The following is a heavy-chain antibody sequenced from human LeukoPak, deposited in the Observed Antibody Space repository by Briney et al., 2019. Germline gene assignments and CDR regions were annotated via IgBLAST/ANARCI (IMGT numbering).Heavy chain of an antibody. V-gene: IGHV3-23*01. CDR3: ASDSSGYYSFDY. J-gene: IGHJ4*02. Sequence: PGGSLRLSCAASGFTFSSHAMSWVRQAPGKGLEWVSAISGSGGSTYYADSVKGRFTISRDNSKNTLYLQMNSLRAEDTAVYYCASDSSGYYSFDYWGQGTLVTVSS. D-gene: IGHD3-22*01. CDR1: GFTFSSHA. CDR2: ISGSGGST.